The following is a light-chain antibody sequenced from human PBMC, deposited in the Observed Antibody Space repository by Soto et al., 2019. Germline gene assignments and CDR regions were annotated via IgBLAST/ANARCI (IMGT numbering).Light chain of an antibody. V-gene: IGLV2-23*01. CDR2: DGS. CDR3: CSYAGSSTWV. J-gene: IGLJ3*02. Sequence: QSVLTQPASVSGSPGQSITISCTGTSSDVGSYNLVSWYQQHPGKAPKLMIYDGSKRPSGVSNRFSGSKSGNTASLTISGLQAEDEADYYCCSYAGSSTWVFGGGTQLTVL. CDR1: SSDVGSYNL.